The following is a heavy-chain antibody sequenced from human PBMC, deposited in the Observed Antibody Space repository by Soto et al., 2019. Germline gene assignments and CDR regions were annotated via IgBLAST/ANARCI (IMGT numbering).Heavy chain of an antibody. CDR3: ARYCIGPSCPDY. CDR2: IIPIFGTA. Sequence: GASVKVSCKASGGTFSSYAISWVRQAPGQGLEWMGGIIPIFGTANYAQKFQGRVTITADESTSTAYMELSSLRSEDTAVYYCARYCIGPSCPDYGGQGTLVPVSS. CDR1: GGTFSSYA. D-gene: IGHD2-2*01. V-gene: IGHV1-69*13. J-gene: IGHJ4*02.